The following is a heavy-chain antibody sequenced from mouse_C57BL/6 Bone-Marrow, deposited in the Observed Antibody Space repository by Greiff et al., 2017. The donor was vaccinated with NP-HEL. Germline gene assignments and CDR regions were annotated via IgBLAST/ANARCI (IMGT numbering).Heavy chain of an antibody. V-gene: IGHV2-2*01. Sequence: VQLVESGPGLVQPSQSLSITCTVSGFSLTSYGVHWVRQSPGKGLEWLGVIWSGGSTDYNAAFISRLSISKDNSKSQVFFKMNSLQADDTAIYYCASDYYGRGTWFAYWGQGTLVTVSA. D-gene: IGHD1-1*01. CDR3: ASDYYGRGTWFAY. CDR1: GFSLTSYG. CDR2: IWSGGST. J-gene: IGHJ3*01.